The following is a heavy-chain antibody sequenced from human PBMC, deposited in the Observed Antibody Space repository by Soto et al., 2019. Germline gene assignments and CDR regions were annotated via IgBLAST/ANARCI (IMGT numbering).Heavy chain of an antibody. CDR1: GDTFSTFA. CDR2: VVPMFGTP. D-gene: IGHD1-20*01. CDR3: ARSRGITGPRASQYAMDV. Sequence: ASVKVSCKASGDTFSTFAISWVRQAPGQGLEWMGGVVPMFGTPAYAQHFPGRVTISADESTKTAYLELSSLRPEDTAVYYCARSRGITGPRASQYAMDVWGQGTTVTVSS. J-gene: IGHJ6*02. V-gene: IGHV1-69*13.